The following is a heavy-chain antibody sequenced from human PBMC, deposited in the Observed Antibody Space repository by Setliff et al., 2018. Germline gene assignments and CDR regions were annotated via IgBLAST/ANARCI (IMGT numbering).Heavy chain of an antibody. J-gene: IGHJ4*02. CDR2: ISGSGGST. CDR1: GFTFSTFSSYA. D-gene: IGHD6-19*01. Sequence: LRLSCAASGFTFSTFSSYAMSWVRQAPGKGLEWVSAISGSGGSTYYADSVKGRFTISRDNSKNTLYLQMNSLRAEDTAVYYRATAPDIAVAGLPGYWGQGTLVTVSS. CDR3: ATAPDIAVAGLPGY. V-gene: IGHV3-23*01.